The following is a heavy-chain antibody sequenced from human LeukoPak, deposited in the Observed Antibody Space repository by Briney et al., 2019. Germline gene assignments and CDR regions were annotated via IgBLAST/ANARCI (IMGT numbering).Heavy chain of an antibody. CDR1: GGSISSSSYY. CDR2: IYYSGST. Sequence: SETLSLTCTVSGGSISSSSYYWGWIRQPPGKGLEWIGSIYYSGSTYYNPSLKSRVTISVDTSKNQFSLKLSSVTAADTAVYYCARDSPLGATTVFDAFDIWGQGTMVTVSS. CDR3: ARDSPLGATTVFDAFDI. V-gene: IGHV4-39*07. J-gene: IGHJ3*02. D-gene: IGHD1-26*01.